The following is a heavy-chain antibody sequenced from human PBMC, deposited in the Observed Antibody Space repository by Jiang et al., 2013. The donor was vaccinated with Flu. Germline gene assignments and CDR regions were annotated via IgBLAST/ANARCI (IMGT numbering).Heavy chain of an antibody. CDR2: IYYSGST. CDR3: ARHLSEGYCSGGSCYWVTGGFDP. D-gene: IGHD2-15*01. J-gene: IGHJ5*02. V-gene: IGHV4-39*01. CDR1: GGSISSSSYY. Sequence: GSGLVKPSETLSLTCTVSGGSISSSSYYWGWIRQPPGKGLEWIGSIYYSGSTYYNPSLKSRVTISVDTSKNQFSLKLSSVTAADTAVYYCARHLSEGYCSGGSCYWVTGGFDPVGPGNPGHRLL.